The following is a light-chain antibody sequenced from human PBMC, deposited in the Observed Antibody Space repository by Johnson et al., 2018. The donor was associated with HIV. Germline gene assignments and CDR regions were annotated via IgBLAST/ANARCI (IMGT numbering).Light chain of an antibody. J-gene: IGLJ1*01. CDR1: SSNIGNNY. V-gene: IGLV1-51*01. CDR3: GTWDSGLGAHYV. Sequence: QSVLTQPPSVSAAPGQKVTISCSGSSSNIGNNYVSWYQQLPGTAPKLLIYDNNKRPSGLPDRFSGSKSGSSATLAITGLQPGDEADYYCGTWDSGLGAHYVFGTGTKVTVL. CDR2: DNN.